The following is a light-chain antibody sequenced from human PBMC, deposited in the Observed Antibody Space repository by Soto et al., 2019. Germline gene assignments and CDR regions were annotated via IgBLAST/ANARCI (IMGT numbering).Light chain of an antibody. CDR1: QGIGNS. CDR2: SAS. V-gene: IGKV1-27*01. J-gene: IGKJ5*01. Sequence: DLQMTQSPPSLSASVGDRVTITCRASQGIGNSLAWYQQKPGTVPKLLIYSASTLQSGVPSRFSGSGSGTDFTLTISSLQPEDVAAYYCQKYNTVPATFGQGTRLEIK. CDR3: QKYNTVPAT.